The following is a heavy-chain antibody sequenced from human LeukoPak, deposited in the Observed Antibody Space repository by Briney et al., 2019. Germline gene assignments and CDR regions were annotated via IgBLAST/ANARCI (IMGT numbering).Heavy chain of an antibody. CDR1: GFTFNTYS. D-gene: IGHD6-13*01. V-gene: IGHV3-48*02. Sequence: GGSLRLSCAASGFTFNTYSMNWVRQAPGKGLEWGSHISSSSSTIYYADSVKGRFTISRDNAKTSLYLQMNSLRDEDTAVYYCARVEQQPRAVCGMDVWGPGTTVTVSS. CDR3: ARVEQQPRAVCGMDV. CDR2: ISSSSSTI. J-gene: IGHJ6*02.